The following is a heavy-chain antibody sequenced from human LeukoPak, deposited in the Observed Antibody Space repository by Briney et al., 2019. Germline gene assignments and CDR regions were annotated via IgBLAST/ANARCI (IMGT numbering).Heavy chain of an antibody. Sequence: GASVKVSCKASGYTFTSYGISCVRQAPGQALEWPGWISAYNGNTNYAQKLQGRVTMTTDTSTSTAYMELRSLRSDDTAVYYCARGTKLPRTFDYWGQGTLVTVSS. J-gene: IGHJ4*02. CDR3: ARGTKLPRTFDY. CDR2: ISAYNGNT. V-gene: IGHV1-18*04. CDR1: GYTFTSYG. D-gene: IGHD2-15*01.